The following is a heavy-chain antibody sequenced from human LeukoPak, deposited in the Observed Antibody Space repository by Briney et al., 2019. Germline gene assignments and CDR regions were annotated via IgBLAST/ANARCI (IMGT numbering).Heavy chain of an antibody. CDR3: ARDESSRLFGDYPYHTDYMDV. CDR1: GYTFTSYY. CDR2: INPSGGST. D-gene: IGHD4-17*01. J-gene: IGHJ6*03. V-gene: IGHV1-46*01. Sequence: ASVKVSYKASGYTFTSYYIHWVRQAPGQGLEWMGIINPSGGSTSYAQKFQGRVTMTRDTSTSTVYMELSSLRSEDTAVYYCARDESSRLFGDYPYHTDYMDVWGKGTTVTVSS.